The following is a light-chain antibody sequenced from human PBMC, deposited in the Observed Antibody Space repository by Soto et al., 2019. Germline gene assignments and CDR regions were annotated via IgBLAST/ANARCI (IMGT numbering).Light chain of an antibody. CDR2: DAS. V-gene: IGKV1-33*01. CDR3: QHYDDFPYS. Sequence: DIQLTQSPSPLSASVGDRVTITCQASQDISNFLNWYQQKPGKPPQLLIYDASILETGVPSRFSGSGSGTHFSLTITSLQPDDFATYYCQHYDDFPYSFGQGTKLDIK. J-gene: IGKJ2*03. CDR1: QDISNF.